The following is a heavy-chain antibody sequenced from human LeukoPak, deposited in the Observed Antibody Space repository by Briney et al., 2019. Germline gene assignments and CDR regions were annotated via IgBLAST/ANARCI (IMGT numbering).Heavy chain of an antibody. V-gene: IGHV4-59*01. CDR3: ARGAAMRGSRFDP. Sequence: SETLSLTCTVSAGSISSYYWSWIRQPPGKGPEWIGYIYYSGSTNYNPSLKSRVTISVDTSKNQFSLKLSSVTAADTAVYYCARGAAMRGSRFDPWGQGTLVTVSS. J-gene: IGHJ5*02. CDR1: AGSISSYY. D-gene: IGHD5-18*01. CDR2: IYYSGST.